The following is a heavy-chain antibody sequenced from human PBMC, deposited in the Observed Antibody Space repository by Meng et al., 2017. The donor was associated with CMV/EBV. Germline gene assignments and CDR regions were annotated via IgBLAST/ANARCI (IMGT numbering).Heavy chain of an antibody. J-gene: IGHJ5*02. CDR1: GGSFSGYY. Sequence: QVQLQQGGEGLLKPSETLSLTWAVYGGSFSGYYWSWIRQPPGKGLEWIGEINHSGSTNYNPSLQSRVTISVDTSKNQFSLKLSSVTAADTAVYYCARGGNWFDPWGQGTLVTVSS. V-gene: IGHV4-34*01. CDR2: INHSGST. CDR3: ARGGNWFDP.